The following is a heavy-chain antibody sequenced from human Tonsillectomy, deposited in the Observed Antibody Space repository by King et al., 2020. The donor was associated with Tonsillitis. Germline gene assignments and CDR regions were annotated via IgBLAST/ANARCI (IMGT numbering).Heavy chain of an antibody. CDR2: IHYSGST. CDR1: GGSISSYY. CDR3: AIGEGGSGSYDY. Sequence: QLQESGPGLVKPSETLSLTCTVSGGSISSYYWTWIRQPPGKGLEWIGYIHYSGSTNYNPSLKSRVTISVDTSKNQFSLKLSSVTSADTAMYYCAIGEGGSGSYDYWGQGTLVTVSS. D-gene: IGHD3-10*01. J-gene: IGHJ4*02. V-gene: IGHV4-59*01.